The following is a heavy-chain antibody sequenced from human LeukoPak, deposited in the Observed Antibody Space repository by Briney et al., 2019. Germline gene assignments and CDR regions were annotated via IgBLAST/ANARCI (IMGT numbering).Heavy chain of an antibody. CDR2: ISSSSSYI. CDR1: GFTFSSYS. D-gene: IGHD6-19*01. Sequence: PGGSLRLSCAASGFTFSSYSMNWVRQAPGKGLEWVSSISSSSSYIYYADSVKGRFTISRDNSMNTIYLQINGLRAEDTAVYYCANDSYSSGPDYWGQGTLVTVSS. CDR3: ANDSYSSGPDY. V-gene: IGHV3-21*04. J-gene: IGHJ4*02.